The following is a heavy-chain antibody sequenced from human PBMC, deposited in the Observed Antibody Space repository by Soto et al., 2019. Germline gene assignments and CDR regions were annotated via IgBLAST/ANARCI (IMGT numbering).Heavy chain of an antibody. CDR3: STGWFDP. J-gene: IGHJ5*02. CDR2: IKSKSDFGTT. V-gene: IGHV3-15*01. CDR1: GSTFSNAW. Sequence: GGSLRLSCAASGSTFSNAWLRWVRQAPGKGLEWVGRIKSKSDFGTTDYAAPVKGRFTISRDDSKNTVYLQMNSLKTEDTAVYYCSTGWFDPWGQGILVTVSS.